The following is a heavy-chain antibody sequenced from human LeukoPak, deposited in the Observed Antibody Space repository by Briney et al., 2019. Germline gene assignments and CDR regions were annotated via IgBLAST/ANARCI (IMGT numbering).Heavy chain of an antibody. V-gene: IGHV3-48*04. CDR1: GFTFSSYA. D-gene: IGHD1-1*01. CDR3: ARDTTPRAFDI. Sequence: PGGSLRLSCAASGFTFSSYAMSWVRQAPGKGLEWVSYISSSGSTIYYADSVKGRFTISRDNAKNSLYLQMNSLRAEDTAVYYCARDTTPRAFDIWGQGTMVTVSS. J-gene: IGHJ3*02. CDR2: ISSSGSTI.